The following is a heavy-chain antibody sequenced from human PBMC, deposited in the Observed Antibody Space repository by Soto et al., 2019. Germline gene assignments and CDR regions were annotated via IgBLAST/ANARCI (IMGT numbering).Heavy chain of an antibody. CDR3: AKDKRLELWLGEQDY. V-gene: IGHV3-9*01. Sequence: EVQLVESGGGLVQPGRSLRLSCAASGFTFDNYAMHWVRQAPGKGLEWVSGISWNGVTIAYADSVKGRFTISRDNAKKSLYLQMNSLRAEDTAFYYCAKDKRLELWLGEQDYWGQGTLVTVSS. D-gene: IGHD3-10*01. J-gene: IGHJ4*02. CDR2: ISWNGVTI. CDR1: GFTFDNYA.